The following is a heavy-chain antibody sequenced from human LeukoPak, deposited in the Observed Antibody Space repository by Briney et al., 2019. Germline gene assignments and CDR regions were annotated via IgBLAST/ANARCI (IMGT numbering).Heavy chain of an antibody. CDR2: INHSGST. CDR1: GGSFSGYY. V-gene: IGHV4-34*01. Sequence: SETLSLTCAVYGGSFSGYYWSWIRQPPAKGLEWIGEINHSGSTNYNPSLKSRVTISVDTSKNQFSLKLSSVTAADTAVYYCASGWVRTVFDYWGQGTLVTVSS. D-gene: IGHD4-23*01. CDR3: ASGWVRTVFDY. J-gene: IGHJ4*02.